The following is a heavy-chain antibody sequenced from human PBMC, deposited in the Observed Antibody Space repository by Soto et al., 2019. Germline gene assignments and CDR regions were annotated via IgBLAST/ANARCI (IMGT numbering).Heavy chain of an antibody. Sequence: EVQLVESGGGLVQPGGSLRLSCAASGFTFSSYWMSWVRQAPGKGLEWVANIKQDGSEKYYVDSVKGRFTISRDNAKNTLYLKMNSLRAEDTAVYYCARHDSYYYYYMDVWGKGTTVTVSS. D-gene: IGHD2-21*02. V-gene: IGHV3-7*01. CDR3: ARHDSYYYYYMDV. CDR1: GFTFSSYW. J-gene: IGHJ6*03. CDR2: IKQDGSEK.